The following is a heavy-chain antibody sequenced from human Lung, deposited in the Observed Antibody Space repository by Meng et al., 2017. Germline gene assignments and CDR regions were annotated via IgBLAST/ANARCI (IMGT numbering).Heavy chain of an antibody. CDR1: GGSFRSSPW. J-gene: IGHJ4*02. CDR3: AGYSGRFSIHFDY. Sequence: QGRRTGTGPGLGKPCAALPRACAVAGGSFRSSPWWPWVWQPPGKVLQWIGEFSYTGSTNYNPSLERRLSMSIDEAKNHSSLTLTSVTAADTAVYYCAGYSGRFSIHFDYWGQGALVTVSS. D-gene: IGHD1-26*01. V-gene: IGHV4-4*02. CDR2: FSYTGST.